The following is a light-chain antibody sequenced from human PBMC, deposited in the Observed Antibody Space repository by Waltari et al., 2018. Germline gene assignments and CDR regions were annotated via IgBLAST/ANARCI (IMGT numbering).Light chain of an antibody. Sequence: ETVLTQSPVTLSLSPGERATLSCRASQTVNTYLAWYQQKLGQAPRLLIYDTSNRATGIPARFSGSGSGTDFTLTISSLEPEDFAVYYCQQRNSWPLTFGGGTKVEIK. CDR2: DTS. CDR3: QQRNSWPLT. V-gene: IGKV3-11*01. CDR1: QTVNTY. J-gene: IGKJ4*01.